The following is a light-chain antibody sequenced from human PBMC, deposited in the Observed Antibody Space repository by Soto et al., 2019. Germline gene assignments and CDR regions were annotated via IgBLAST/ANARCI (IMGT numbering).Light chain of an antibody. CDR1: QSITNW. J-gene: IGKJ3*01. CDR3: QQYHSYPFT. V-gene: IGKV1-5*03. CDR2: KAS. Sequence: DIQMTQSPSTLSASVGDRLSITCRASQSITNWLDWYQQKPGKAPKLLIYKASSLQSEVPSRFSGSASGPEFTLTISSLLPDDFATYYCQQYHSYPFTFGPGTKVDIK.